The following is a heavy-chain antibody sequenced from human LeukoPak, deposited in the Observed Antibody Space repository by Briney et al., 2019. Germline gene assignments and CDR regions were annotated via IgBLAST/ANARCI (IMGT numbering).Heavy chain of an antibody. V-gene: IGHV3-23*01. J-gene: IGHJ4*02. CDR3: VRDRGTYRPIDY. Sequence: AGGSLRLSCAASGFTFSSYAMSWVRQAPGKGLEWVSAISGSGGSTYHADSVKGRFTISRDNAQNSLYLQMNSLRAEDTAIYYCVRDRGTYRPIDYWGQGTLVTVSS. CDR2: ISGSGGST. D-gene: IGHD1-26*01. CDR1: GFTFSSYA.